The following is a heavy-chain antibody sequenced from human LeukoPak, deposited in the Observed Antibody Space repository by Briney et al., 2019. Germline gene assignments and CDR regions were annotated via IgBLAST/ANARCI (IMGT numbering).Heavy chain of an antibody. CDR2: IDAGNGDT. CDR1: GYTFSDYA. Sequence: ASVRVSCKASGYTFSDYAMHWVRQAPGQRFEWMGWIDAGNGDTRYSQKFQGRVTITRDTSASTAYMEMRSLRSEDTAVYYCAREIDRDDYNRFFDYWGQGTLVTVSS. CDR3: AREIDRDDYNRFFDY. D-gene: IGHD5-24*01. J-gene: IGHJ4*02. V-gene: IGHV1-3*01.